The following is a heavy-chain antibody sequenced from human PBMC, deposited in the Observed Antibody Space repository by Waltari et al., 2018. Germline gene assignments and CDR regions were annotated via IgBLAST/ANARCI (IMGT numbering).Heavy chain of an antibody. V-gene: IGHV4-39*07. D-gene: IGHD6-6*01. CDR1: GGSNRSSSYY. J-gene: IGHJ5*02. CDR2: IYYSGST. Sequence: LQLQESGPGVVTPSGTLSLTCTVPGGSNRSSSYYWGWTRQPTGKGLEWSGSIYYSGSTYYNPSLKSRVTISVDTSNNQFSLKLSAVTAADTAVYYCARDFYHSSNRGPWGQGTPVTVSS. CDR3: ARDFYHSSNRGP.